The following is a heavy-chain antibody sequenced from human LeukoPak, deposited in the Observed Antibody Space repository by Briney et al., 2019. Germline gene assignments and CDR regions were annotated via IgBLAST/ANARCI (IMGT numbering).Heavy chain of an antibody. V-gene: IGHV3-23*01. CDR3: GREPNSDYVGAFEF. J-gene: IGHJ3*01. D-gene: IGHD4-23*01. CDR2: IGGSANNP. Sequence: GGSLSLSCAPSGFIFSNYSLVWVREAPGKGLEWLTSIGGSANNPTYADAVKCRFTISKDNSKKNLYLQMNSLGADDTAVYYCGREPNSDYVGAFEFWGQGAMVTVSS. CDR1: GFIFSNYS.